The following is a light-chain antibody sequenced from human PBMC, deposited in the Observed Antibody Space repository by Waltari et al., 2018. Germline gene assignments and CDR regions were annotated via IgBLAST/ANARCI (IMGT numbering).Light chain of an antibody. CDR2: EAS. CDR3: SSYTSSSTLV. V-gene: IGLV2-23*01. Sequence: QSALTQPASVSGSPGQPITISCTGTSSEVGRSNLVSWYQQHPGKAPKLMIYEASKRPSGVSNRFSGSKSGNTASLTISGLQAEDEADYYCSSYTSSSTLVFGGGTKLTVL. J-gene: IGLJ3*02. CDR1: SSEVGRSNL.